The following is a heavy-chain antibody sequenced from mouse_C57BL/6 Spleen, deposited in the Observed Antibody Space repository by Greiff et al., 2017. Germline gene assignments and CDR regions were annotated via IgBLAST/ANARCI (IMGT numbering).Heavy chain of an antibody. V-gene: IGHV1-78*01. CDR3: ARSRGYYGSSSYYYAMDY. CDR1: GYTFTDHT. Sequence: VQLQQSDAELVKPGASVKISCKVSGYTFTDHTIHWMKQRPEQGLEWIGYIYPRDGSTEYNEKFKGKATLTADKSSSTAYMQLNSLTSEDSAVYFCARSRGYYGSSSYYYAMDYWGQGTSVTVSS. D-gene: IGHD1-1*01. CDR2: IYPRDGST. J-gene: IGHJ4*01.